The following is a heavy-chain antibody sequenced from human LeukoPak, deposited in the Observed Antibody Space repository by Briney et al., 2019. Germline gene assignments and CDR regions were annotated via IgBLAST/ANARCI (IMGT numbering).Heavy chain of an antibody. V-gene: IGHV1-3*01. CDR2: INAGNGDT. D-gene: IGHD3-3*01. CDR1: GYTFTNYA. J-gene: IGHJ4*02. CDR3: ARDPKSGYHDY. Sequence: ASVRVSCKASGYTFTNYAIHWVRQAPGRRLEWMGWINAGNGDTKYSQKFQGRVTITRDTSASTAYMELSSLRSEDTAVYYCARDPKSGYHDYWGQGTLVTVSS.